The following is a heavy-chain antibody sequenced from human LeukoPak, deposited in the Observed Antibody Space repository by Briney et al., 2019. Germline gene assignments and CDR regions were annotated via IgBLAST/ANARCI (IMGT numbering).Heavy chain of an antibody. Sequence: PSETLSLTCTVSGGSISSGSYYWNWIRQPAGKGLEWIGRIYTSGSTNYNPSLKSRVTMSVDTSKNQFSLKLSSVTAADTAVYYCARDQYYYDSSGKYYMDVWGKGTTVTISS. CDR1: GGSISSGSYY. CDR2: IYTSGST. D-gene: IGHD3-22*01. CDR3: ARDQYYYDSSGKYYMDV. V-gene: IGHV4-61*02. J-gene: IGHJ6*03.